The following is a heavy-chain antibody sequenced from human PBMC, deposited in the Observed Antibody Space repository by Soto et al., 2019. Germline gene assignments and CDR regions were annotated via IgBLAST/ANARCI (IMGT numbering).Heavy chain of an antibody. D-gene: IGHD3-10*01. V-gene: IGHV1-69*13. CDR3: ARVGGRPVEVPLSGYYYGMDV. CDR2: IIPIFGTA. CDR1: GGTFSSYA. J-gene: IGHJ6*02. Sequence: GASVKFSCKASGGTFSSYAISWVRQAPGQGLEWMGGIIPIFGTANYAQKFQGRVTITADESTSTAYMELSSLRSEDTAVYYCARVGGRPVEVPLSGYYYGMDVWGQGTTVTVSS.